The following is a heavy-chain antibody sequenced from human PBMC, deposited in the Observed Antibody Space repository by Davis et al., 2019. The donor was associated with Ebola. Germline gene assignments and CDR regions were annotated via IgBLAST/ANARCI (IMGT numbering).Heavy chain of an antibody. CDR3: ARDLPGGDWYFDL. CDR1: EFTFRSYG. CDR2: VSYDGSNE. V-gene: IGHV3-30*03. Sequence: GESLKISCEASEFTFRSYGMHWVRQAPGKGLEWVAVVSYDGSNEYYADSVKGRFTISRDNSKNTLYLQMSSLRAEDTAVYYCARDLPGGDWYFDLWGRGTLVTVSS. D-gene: IGHD1-14*01. J-gene: IGHJ2*01.